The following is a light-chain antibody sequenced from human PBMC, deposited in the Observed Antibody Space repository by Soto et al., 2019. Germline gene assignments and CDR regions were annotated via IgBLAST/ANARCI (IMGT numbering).Light chain of an antibody. CDR1: QSISSW. V-gene: IGKV1-5*03. CDR3: EQDNSYPLT. Sequence: DIQMTQSPSTLSASEGDRVTITCRASQSISSWLAWYQQKPGKAPKLLFYKASSLESGVPSRGSGSGSGTEFTVTISSLQPDDFATYYCEQDNSYPLTFGGGIKL. CDR2: KAS. J-gene: IGKJ4*01.